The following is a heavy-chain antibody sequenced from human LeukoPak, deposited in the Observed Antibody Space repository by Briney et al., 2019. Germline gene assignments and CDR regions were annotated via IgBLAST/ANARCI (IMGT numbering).Heavy chain of an antibody. CDR1: GFTFSSYW. Sequence: GGSLRLSCAASGFTFSSYWMSWVRQAPGKGLVWVANIKQDGSEKYYVDSVKGRFTISRDNAKNSLYLQMNSLRAEDTAVYYCARGTRLSSSSWYYGMDVWGQGTTVTVSS. CDR3: ARGTRLSSSSWYYGMDV. V-gene: IGHV3-7*01. D-gene: IGHD6-13*01. CDR2: IKQDGSEK. J-gene: IGHJ6*02.